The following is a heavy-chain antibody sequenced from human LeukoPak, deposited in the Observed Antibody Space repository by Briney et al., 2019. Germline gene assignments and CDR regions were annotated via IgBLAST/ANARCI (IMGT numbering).Heavy chain of an antibody. CDR1: GFTFSSYS. CDR3: ARDMVRGVMPH. Sequence: PGGSLTLSCAASGFTFSSYSMNWVRQAPGKGLEWVSSISSSSSYIYYADSVKGRFTISRDNAKNSLYLQMNSLRAEDTAVYYCARDMVRGVMPHWGQGTLVTVSS. D-gene: IGHD3-10*01. J-gene: IGHJ4*02. V-gene: IGHV3-21*01. CDR2: ISSSSSYI.